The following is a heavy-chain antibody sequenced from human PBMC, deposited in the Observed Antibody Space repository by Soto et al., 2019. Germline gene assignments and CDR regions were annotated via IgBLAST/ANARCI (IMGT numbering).Heavy chain of an antibody. V-gene: IGHV4-4*02. CDR2: AHPSGTT. CDR3: ARHVGVAGTRGFDY. D-gene: IGHD6-19*01. Sequence: QVQLQESGPGLVKPSGTLSLTCAVSGTSISSNFWWSWVRQPPGKGLEWIGEAHPSGTTNYNPLLESRVSISVDKSNNQLSLNLNSLTAADTAVFFCARHVGVAGTRGFDYWGQGVLVAVSS. J-gene: IGHJ4*02. CDR1: GTSISSNFW.